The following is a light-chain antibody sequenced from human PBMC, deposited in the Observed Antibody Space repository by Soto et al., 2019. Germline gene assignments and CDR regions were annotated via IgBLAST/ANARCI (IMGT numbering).Light chain of an antibody. CDR3: SSHGGIKNVL. CDR2: GAS. Sequence: QSALTQPASVSGSPGQSITISCIGTSSDVGSSDLVSWYQQHPDTAPKLLIYGASKRPSGVSNRFSGSKSGNTASLTVSGLQAEDEADYYCSSHGGIKNVLFGGGTKLTVL. CDR1: SSDVGSSDL. J-gene: IGLJ2*01. V-gene: IGLV2-14*02.